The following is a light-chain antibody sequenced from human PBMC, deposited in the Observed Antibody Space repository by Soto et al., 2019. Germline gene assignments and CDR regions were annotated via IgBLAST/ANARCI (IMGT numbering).Light chain of an antibody. V-gene: IGLV2-14*01. Sequence: QSALTQPASVSGSPGQSITISCTGTSSDVGAYDFVSWYQQHPGKAPKLMISEVTNRPSGVSHRFSGSKSGNTASLTISGLQAEDEADYYCSSYTSSSTRVFGTGTKVTVL. CDR3: SSYTSSSTRV. J-gene: IGLJ1*01. CDR2: EVT. CDR1: SSDVGAYDF.